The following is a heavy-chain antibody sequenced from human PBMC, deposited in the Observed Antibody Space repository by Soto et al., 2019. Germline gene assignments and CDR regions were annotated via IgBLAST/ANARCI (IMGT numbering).Heavy chain of an antibody. CDR1: GFSFSSYA. V-gene: IGHV3-30*04. Sequence: QVRLVESGGGVVQPGRSLRLSCTASGFSFSSYAMYWFRQPPGKGLEWVAVISKDGMNKNYADSVKGRVTVSRDNANYSLDLQLNSLRGKDTAMYYCARDMYSSDYFVKWFEPWGQGTLVTVSS. J-gene: IGHJ5*02. CDR2: ISKDGMNK. D-gene: IGHD6-19*01. CDR3: ARDMYSSDYFVKWFEP.